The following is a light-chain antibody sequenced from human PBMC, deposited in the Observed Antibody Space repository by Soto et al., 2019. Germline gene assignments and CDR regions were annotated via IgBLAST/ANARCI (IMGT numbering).Light chain of an antibody. Sequence: QSLLTQPRSVSGSPGQAVTFSCTGTNSDVGGYNYVSWYQQHPDKAPKLIIYDVSKRPSGVPDRFSGSKSGNTASLTISGLQAEDEADYFCSSFAGSYTHVFGTGTKLTVL. J-gene: IGLJ1*01. CDR3: SSFAGSYTHV. CDR2: DVS. CDR1: NSDVGGYNY. V-gene: IGLV2-11*01.